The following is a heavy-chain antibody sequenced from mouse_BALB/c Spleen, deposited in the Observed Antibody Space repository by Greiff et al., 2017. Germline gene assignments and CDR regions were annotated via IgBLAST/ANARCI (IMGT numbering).Heavy chain of an antibody. CDR3: ARSDYGSSYGFDV. V-gene: IGHV1-14*01. CDR2: INPYNDGT. CDR1: GYTFTSYV. J-gene: IGHJ1*01. D-gene: IGHD1-1*01. Sequence: QLQESGPELVKPGASVKMSCKASGYTFTSYVMHWVKQKPGQGLEWIGYINPYNDGTKYNEKFKGKASLTSDKSSSTAYMELSSLTSEDSAVYYCARSDYGSSYGFDVWGAGTTVTVSS.